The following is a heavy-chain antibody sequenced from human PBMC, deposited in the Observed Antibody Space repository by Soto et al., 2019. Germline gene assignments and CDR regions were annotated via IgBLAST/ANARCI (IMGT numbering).Heavy chain of an antibody. CDR1: GFTFSSYT. CDR3: AKGPNTDLLGGFEF. D-gene: IGHD2-15*01. J-gene: IGHJ3*01. V-gene: IGHV3-23*01. Sequence: GGSLRLSCAASGFTFSSYTMSWVRQAPGKGLEWVSGVSGTGTRTYYADSVKGRFTISRDNSESTLSLQMNSLRDEDTAVYYCAKGPNTDLLGGFEFGGQGTMVTVSS. CDR2: VSGTGTRT.